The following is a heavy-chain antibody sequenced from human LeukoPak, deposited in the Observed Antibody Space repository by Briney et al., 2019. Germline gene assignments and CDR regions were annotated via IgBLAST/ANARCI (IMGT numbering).Heavy chain of an antibody. Sequence: SETLSLTCTVSGGSIRSSNYYWGWNRQPPGRGLEWIGIIYYSGSTYYNPSLKSRVTISVDTSKNQISLKLNSVTAADTAVYYCARSLAGPRARPSDYWGQGILVTVSS. CDR2: IYYSGST. J-gene: IGHJ4*02. CDR3: ARSLAGPRARPSDY. D-gene: IGHD6-19*01. CDR1: GGSIRSSNYY. V-gene: IGHV4-39*01.